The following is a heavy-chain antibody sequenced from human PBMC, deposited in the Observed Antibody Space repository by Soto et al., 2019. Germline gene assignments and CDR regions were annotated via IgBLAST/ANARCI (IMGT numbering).Heavy chain of an antibody. V-gene: IGHV3-74*01. CDR2: INSDGSST. J-gene: IGHJ4*02. Sequence: EVQLVESGGGLVQPGGSLRLSCAASGFTFSSYWMHWVCQAPGKGLVWVSRINSDGSSTSYADSVKGRFTISRDNAKNTLYLQMNSLRAEYTAVYYCVRTSLVVAAATREDYWGQGTLVTVSS. CDR3: VRTSLVVAAATREDY. CDR1: GFTFSSYW. D-gene: IGHD2-15*01.